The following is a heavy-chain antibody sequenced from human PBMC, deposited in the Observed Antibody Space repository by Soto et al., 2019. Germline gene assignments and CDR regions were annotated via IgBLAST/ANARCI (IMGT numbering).Heavy chain of an antibody. Sequence: ASVKVSCKASGGTFSSYAISWGRQAPGQGLEWMGRIIPFIGTANYAQKFQGRVTITADESTSTAYMELTSLRSEDTAVYYCARVVMTTVSASYYYGMDVWGQGTTVTVSS. J-gene: IGHJ6*02. V-gene: IGHV1-69*11. D-gene: IGHD4-4*01. CDR3: ARVVMTTVSASYYYGMDV. CDR2: IIPFIGTA. CDR1: GGTFSSYA.